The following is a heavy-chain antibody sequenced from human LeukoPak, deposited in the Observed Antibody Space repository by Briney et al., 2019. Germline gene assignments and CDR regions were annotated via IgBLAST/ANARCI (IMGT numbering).Heavy chain of an antibody. J-gene: IGHJ4*02. V-gene: IGHV4-34*01. CDR1: GGSFSGYY. CDR2: INHSGST. Sequence: KPSETLSLTCAVYGGSFSGYYWSWIRQPPGKGLEWIGEINHSGSTNYNPSLKSRVTISVDTSKNQFSLKLSSVTAADTAVYYCARDPPTARLDYWGQGTLVTVSS. D-gene: IGHD4-17*01. CDR3: ARDPPTARLDY.